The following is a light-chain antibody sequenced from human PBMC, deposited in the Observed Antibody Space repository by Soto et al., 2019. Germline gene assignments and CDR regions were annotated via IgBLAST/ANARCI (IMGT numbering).Light chain of an antibody. CDR2: GAS. CDR1: QSVSRR. CDR3: QQYGGSPIT. Sequence: ENVLTQSPGTLSLSPGGRATLSCRASQSVSRRLAWYQQRPGQSPRLLISGASMRASGVPVRFIGSGSGTDFTLTITRLEPEDFAVYYCQQYGGSPITVGLGTKVDIK. V-gene: IGKV3-20*01. J-gene: IGKJ1*01.